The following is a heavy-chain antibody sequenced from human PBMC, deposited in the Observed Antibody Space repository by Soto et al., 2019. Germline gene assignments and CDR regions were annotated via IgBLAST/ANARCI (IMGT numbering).Heavy chain of an antibody. Sequence: QVQLVESGGGVVQPGRSLRLSCAASGFTFSSYGMHWVRQAPGKGLEWVAVIWYDGSNKYYADSVKGRFTISRDNSKNTLYLPMNSLRAEDTAVYYGAREASRWLQWGFDLWGRGTLVTVSS. CDR2: IWYDGSNK. V-gene: IGHV3-33*01. J-gene: IGHJ2*01. CDR1: GFTFSSYG. D-gene: IGHD5-12*01. CDR3: AREASRWLQWGFDL.